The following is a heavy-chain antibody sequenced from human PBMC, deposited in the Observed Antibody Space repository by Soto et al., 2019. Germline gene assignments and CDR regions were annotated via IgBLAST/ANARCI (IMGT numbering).Heavy chain of an antibody. CDR3: ARRYYDSSGYHSGYYYGMDV. D-gene: IGHD3-22*01. CDR1: GFTFNSYA. J-gene: IGHJ6*02. Sequence: PGGSLRLSCAASGFTFNSYAMHWVRQAPGKGLEWVAIISYDGSIKCYADSVKGRFTISRDNSKNTLYLQMSSLRIEDTAVYYCARRYYDSSGYHSGYYYGMDVWGQGTTVTAP. V-gene: IGHV3-30-3*01. CDR2: ISYDGSIK.